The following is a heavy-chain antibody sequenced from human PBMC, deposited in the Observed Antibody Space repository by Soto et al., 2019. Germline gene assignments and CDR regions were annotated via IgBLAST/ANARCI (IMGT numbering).Heavy chain of an antibody. CDR3: ARVGSSLFGDWFDP. CDR2: IYSSGST. CDR1: GDSISSNY. D-gene: IGHD6-13*01. J-gene: IGHJ5*02. V-gene: IGHV4-4*07. Sequence: SETLSLTCTVSGDSISSNYWSWIRQPAGKGLEWIGRIYSSGSTNYNPALKSRVTMSVDTSKNQFSLKLSSVTAADTAVYYCARVGSSLFGDWFDPWGQGTLVTISS.